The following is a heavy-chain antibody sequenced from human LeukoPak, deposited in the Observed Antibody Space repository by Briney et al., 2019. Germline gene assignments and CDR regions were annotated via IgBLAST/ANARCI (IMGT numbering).Heavy chain of an antibody. V-gene: IGHV3-30*04. CDR1: GLAFSSYS. J-gene: IGHJ4*02. D-gene: IGHD3-3*01. Sequence: GGSLRLSCVASGLAFSSYSMHWVRQAPGKGLEWVGVISYDGSDEYYTDSVKGRFTISRDNSKNTVYLQMNSLRADDTAVYYCARDFTPEWFDIHWGQGTLVTVSS. CDR3: ARDFTPEWFDIH. CDR2: ISYDGSDE.